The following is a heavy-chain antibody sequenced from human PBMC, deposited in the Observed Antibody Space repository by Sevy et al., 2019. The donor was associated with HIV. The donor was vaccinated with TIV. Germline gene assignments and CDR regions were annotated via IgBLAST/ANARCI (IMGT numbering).Heavy chain of an antibody. Sequence: GGSLRLSCAASGFSFSHYAFLWVRQAPGKGLEWVSLISYDGTHKYYADSVKGRFTTSRDNSKKTQFLPMTNIKPHDPVFYYYARVAPSYCTNDCYHRFDYWGQGTLVTVSS. CDR2: ISYDGTHK. D-gene: IGHD2-8*01. CDR1: GFSFSHYA. CDR3: ARVAPSYCTNDCYHRFDY. J-gene: IGHJ4*02. V-gene: IGHV3-30-3*01.